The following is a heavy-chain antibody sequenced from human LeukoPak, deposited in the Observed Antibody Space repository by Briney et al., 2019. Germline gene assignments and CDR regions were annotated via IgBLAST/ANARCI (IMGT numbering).Heavy chain of an antibody. J-gene: IGHJ5*02. CDR3: ARGGSGYDDNWFDP. D-gene: IGHD5-12*01. Sequence: WASVKVSCKASGYTFTSYGISWVRQAPGQGLEWMGWISAYNCNTNYAQKLQGRVTMTTDTSTSTAYMELRSLRSDDTAVYYCARGGSGYDDNWFDPWGQGTLVTVSS. V-gene: IGHV1-18*04. CDR1: GYTFTSYG. CDR2: ISAYNCNT.